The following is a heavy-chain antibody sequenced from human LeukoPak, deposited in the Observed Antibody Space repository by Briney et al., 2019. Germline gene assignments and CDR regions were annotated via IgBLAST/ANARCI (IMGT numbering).Heavy chain of an antibody. CDR3: ARLSGSRGWYRTIDY. V-gene: IGHV4-59*08. CDR2: IYYSGSA. Sequence: KPSETLSLTCTVSGGSISSYYWSWIRQPPGKGLEWIGYIYYSGSANYNPSLKSRVTISVDTSKNQFSLKLSSVTAADTAVYYCARLSGSRGWYRTIDYWGQGTLVTVSS. J-gene: IGHJ4*02. D-gene: IGHD6-19*01. CDR1: GGSISSYY.